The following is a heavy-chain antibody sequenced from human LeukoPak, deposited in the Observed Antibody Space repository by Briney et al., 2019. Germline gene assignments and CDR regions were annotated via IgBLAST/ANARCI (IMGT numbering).Heavy chain of an antibody. D-gene: IGHD3-9*01. CDR2: IYYTGST. CDR3: ARHTSSTGFYI. CDR1: GVSISSSSYY. V-gene: IGHV4-39*01. J-gene: IGHJ3*02. Sequence: SETLSLTCTVSGVSISSSSYYWGWLRQPPGRGLEWIATIYYTGSTNYNPSLKSRVTISVDTSKNQFSLKLSSVTAADTAVYYSARHTSSTGFYICGQGTMVTVSS.